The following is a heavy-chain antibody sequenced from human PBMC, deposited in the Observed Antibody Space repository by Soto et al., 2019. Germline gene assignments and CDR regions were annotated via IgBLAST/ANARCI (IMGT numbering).Heavy chain of an antibody. J-gene: IGHJ4*02. Sequence: PSETLSLTCTFSCGSISRGGYYSSWIREHPGKGLEWIGYIYYSGSTYYNPSLKIRVTISVDTSNNQFSLKLSSVTAADTAVYYCASGRWYYYDSSGYYSPYFDYWGQGTLVTVSS. CDR2: IYYSGST. CDR3: ASGRWYYYDSSGYYSPYFDY. CDR1: CGSISRGGYY. D-gene: IGHD3-22*01. V-gene: IGHV4-31*03.